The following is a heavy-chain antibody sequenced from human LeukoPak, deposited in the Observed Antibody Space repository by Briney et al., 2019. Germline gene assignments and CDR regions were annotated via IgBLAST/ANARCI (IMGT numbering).Heavy chain of an antibody. CDR1: GFTFTSSA. J-gene: IGHJ4*02. CDR2: IVVGSGNT. Sequence: SVKVSCKASGFTFTSSAMQWVRQARGQRLEWIGWIVVGSGNTNYAQKFQERVTITRDMSTSTAYMELRSLRSDDTAVYYCARSDFWSGYYNGPGYDYWGQGTLVTVSS. D-gene: IGHD3-3*01. V-gene: IGHV1-58*02. CDR3: ARSDFWSGYYNGPGYDY.